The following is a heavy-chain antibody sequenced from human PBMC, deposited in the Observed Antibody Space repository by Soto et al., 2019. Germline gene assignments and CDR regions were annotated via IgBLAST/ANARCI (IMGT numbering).Heavy chain of an antibody. CDR1: GGSISSYY. Sequence: PSETLSLTCTVSGGSISSYYWSWIRQPAGKGLEWIGRIYTSGSTNYNPSLKSRVTMSVDTSKNQFSLKLSSVTAADTAVYYCARDGGLYCSSTSCYSGPREDYYYGMDVWGQGTTVTVSS. D-gene: IGHD2-2*01. CDR3: ARDGGLYCSSTSCYSGPREDYYYGMDV. J-gene: IGHJ6*02. V-gene: IGHV4-4*07. CDR2: IYTSGST.